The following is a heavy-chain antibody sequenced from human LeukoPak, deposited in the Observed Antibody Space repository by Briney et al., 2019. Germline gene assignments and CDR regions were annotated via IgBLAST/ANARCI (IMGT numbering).Heavy chain of an antibody. D-gene: IGHD3-16*01. V-gene: IGHV4-59*08. J-gene: IGHJ5*02. CDR3: ARKDYPTGWFDP. Sequence: SETLSLTCTVSGGSISSYYWSWIRQPPGKGLEWIGYIYYRGSTNYNPSLKSRVTISVDTSKNQFSLKLSSVTAADTAVYYCARKDYPTGWFDPWGQGTLVTVSS. CDR1: GGSISSYY. CDR2: IYYRGST.